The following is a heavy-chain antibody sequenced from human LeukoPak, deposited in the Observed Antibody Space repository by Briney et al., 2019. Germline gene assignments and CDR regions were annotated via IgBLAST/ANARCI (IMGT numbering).Heavy chain of an antibody. D-gene: IGHD5-18*01. J-gene: IGHJ4*02. CDR1: GFTSTDYA. CDR3: ARASGDIVETATMGSY. CDR2: LIGSSGST. Sequence: GGSLRFSCAASGFTSTDYAMNWVRQAPGKGLEWVSVLIGSSGSTDYADSVKGRFTISRDNAKNSLYLQMNSLRAEDTAVYYCARASGDIVETATMGSYWGQGTLVTVSS. V-gene: IGHV3-23*01.